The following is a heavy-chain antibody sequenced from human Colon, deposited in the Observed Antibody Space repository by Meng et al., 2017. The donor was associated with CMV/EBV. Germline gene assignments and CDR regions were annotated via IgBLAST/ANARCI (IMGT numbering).Heavy chain of an antibody. Sequence: GGSLRLSCAASGFTFSNYAMTWVRQAPGKGLEYVSAISSDGRNKYYADSLKGRVTISRDNSKNTLYLEMGSLRPEDMGVYYCATDPSTVTTNYWGQGTLVTVSS. CDR3: ATDPSTVTTNY. V-gene: IGHV3-64*02. CDR1: GFTFSNYA. CDR2: ISSDGRNK. J-gene: IGHJ4*02. D-gene: IGHD4-11*01.